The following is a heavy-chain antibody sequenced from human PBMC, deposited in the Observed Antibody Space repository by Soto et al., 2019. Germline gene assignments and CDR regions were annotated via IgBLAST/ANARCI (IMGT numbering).Heavy chain of an antibody. CDR3: ARPGVIAVAGPRSAGFDY. D-gene: IGHD6-19*01. J-gene: IGHJ4*02. CDR2: INPKSGAT. V-gene: IGHV1-2*02. CDR1: GYTFTGYY. Sequence: ASVKVSCKASGYTFTGYYMHWVRQAPGQGLEWMGWINPKSGATNYAQNFQGRVTMTRDTSISTAYMELSRLRSDDTAVYYCARPGVIAVAGPRSAGFDYWGQGTLVTVSS.